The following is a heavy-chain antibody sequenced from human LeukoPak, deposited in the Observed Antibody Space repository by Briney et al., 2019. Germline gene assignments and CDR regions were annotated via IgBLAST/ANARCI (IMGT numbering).Heavy chain of an antibody. V-gene: IGHV4-61*01. CDR3: ARANTYGSGIDY. CDR1: GGSVSSGSYY. J-gene: IGHJ4*02. CDR2: IYYSGST. Sequence: SETLSLTCTVSGGSVSSGSYYWSWIRQPPGKGLEWIGYIYYSGSTNYNPSLKSRVTISVDTSKNQFSLKLSSVTAADTAVYYCARANTYGSGIDYWGQGTLVTVSS. D-gene: IGHD3-10*01.